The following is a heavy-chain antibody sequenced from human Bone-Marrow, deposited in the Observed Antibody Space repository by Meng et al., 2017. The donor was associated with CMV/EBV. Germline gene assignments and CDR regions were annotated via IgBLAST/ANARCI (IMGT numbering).Heavy chain of an antibody. D-gene: IGHD1-26*01. CDR3: ARGWSGSYGD. Sequence: GESLKISCAASGFTFSSYEMNWVRQAPGKGLEWVANIKEDGSEKYYVDSVKGRFTISRDNAKNSLYLQMNSLRAEDTAVYYCARGWSGSYGDWGRGTLVTVSS. CDR2: IKEDGSEK. J-gene: IGHJ4*02. CDR1: GFTFSSYE. V-gene: IGHV3-7*01.